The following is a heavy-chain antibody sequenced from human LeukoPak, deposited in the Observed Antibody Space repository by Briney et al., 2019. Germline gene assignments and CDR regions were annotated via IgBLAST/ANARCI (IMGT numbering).Heavy chain of an antibody. J-gene: IGHJ4*02. V-gene: IGHV3-23*01. CDR3: AKLSGSYTYYFDY. CDR1: GFTFSSYA. D-gene: IGHD1-26*01. Sequence: GGSMRLSCAASGFTFSSYAMSWVRQAPGKGLEWVSAISGSGGSTYYADSVKGRFTISRDNSKNTLYLQMNSLRAEDTAVYYCAKLSGSYTYYFDYWGQGTLVTVSS. CDR2: ISGSGGST.